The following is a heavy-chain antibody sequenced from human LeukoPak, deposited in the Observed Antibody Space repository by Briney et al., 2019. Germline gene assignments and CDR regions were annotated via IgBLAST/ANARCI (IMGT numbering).Heavy chain of an antibody. CDR3: AKIPPGYCSAGSCYLDY. V-gene: IGHV3-48*01. D-gene: IGHD2-15*01. J-gene: IGHJ4*02. CDR1: GFTFSSYS. Sequence: GGSLSLSCAASGFTFSSYSMNWVRQAPGKGLEWVSYSSSSSSTIIYADSVKGRFAISRDNSKNTLYLQMNSLRAEDTAVFYCAKIPPGYCSAGSCYLDYWGQGTLVTVSS. CDR2: SSSSSSTI.